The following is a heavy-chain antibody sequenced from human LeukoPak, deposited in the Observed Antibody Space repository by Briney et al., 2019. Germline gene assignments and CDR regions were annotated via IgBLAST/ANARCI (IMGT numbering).Heavy chain of an antibody. D-gene: IGHD2-15*01. CDR1: GGSINNYF. J-gene: IGHJ4*02. CDR2: IYYIGTT. V-gene: IGHV4-59*01. Sequence: SETLSPTCTVSGGSINNYFWSWIRQPPGKGLEWIGYIYYIGTTNYNPSLTGRITISIDTSKNQFSLKLSSVTAADTAVYYCARSLVAVATPYYFDYWGQGTLVTVSS. CDR3: ARSLVAVATPYYFDY.